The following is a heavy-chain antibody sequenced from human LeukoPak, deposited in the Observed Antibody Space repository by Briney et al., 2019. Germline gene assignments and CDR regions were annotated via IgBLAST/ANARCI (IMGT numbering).Heavy chain of an antibody. D-gene: IGHD3-3*01. CDR2: IYNVGMS. CDR1: GGTLTGGTYY. CDR3: ARETPYDFWNGYYTSWYFDP. V-gene: IGHV4-31*03. J-gene: IGHJ2*01. Sequence: PSETLSLTCTVSGGTLTGGTYYWHWIRQHPGKGLEWIGYIYNVGMSGYNPSLTSRVTMSVDTSKRQISLKMSSVTAADTAVYYCARETPYDFWNGYYTSWYFDPWGRGTLVTVSA.